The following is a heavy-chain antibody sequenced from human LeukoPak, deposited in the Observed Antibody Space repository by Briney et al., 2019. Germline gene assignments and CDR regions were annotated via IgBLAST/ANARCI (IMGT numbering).Heavy chain of an antibody. CDR2: IYSGGST. Sequence: GGSLRLSCAASGFTVSSNYMSWVRQAPGKGLEWVSVIYSGGSTYYADSVKGRFTISRDNSKNTLYLQMNSLRAEDTAVYYCASLEGDSSSWYLEPYYYYYGMDVWGQGTTVTVSS. D-gene: IGHD6-13*01. CDR3: ASLEGDSSSWYLEPYYYYYGMDV. CDR1: GFTVSSNY. V-gene: IGHV3-53*01. J-gene: IGHJ6*02.